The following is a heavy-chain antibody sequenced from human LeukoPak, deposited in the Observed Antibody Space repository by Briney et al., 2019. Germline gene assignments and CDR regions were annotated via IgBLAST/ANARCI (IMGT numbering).Heavy chain of an antibody. D-gene: IGHD3-3*01. CDR3: ARRAPYDFWSGYYDNWFHP. CDR1: GGSISSSSYY. Sequence: SETLSLTCTVYGGSISSSSYYWGWIRQAPGKGLEWIGSMYYSGSTYYNPSLKSRITISVDTSKNQFSLKLSSVTAADTAVYYCARRAPYDFWSGYYDNWFHPWGQGTLVTVSS. J-gene: IGHJ5*02. V-gene: IGHV4-39*01. CDR2: MYYSGST.